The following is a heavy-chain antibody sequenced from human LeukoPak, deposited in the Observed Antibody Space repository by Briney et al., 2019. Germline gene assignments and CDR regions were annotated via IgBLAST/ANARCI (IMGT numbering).Heavy chain of an antibody. D-gene: IGHD3-22*01. CDR2: VNPDSGNT. Sequence: ASVKVSCKASGYTFTNYDINWVRQATGQGLEWMGWVNPDSGNTGYAQKFQGRVTMTRNTSISTAYMELSSLRSEDTAMYYCTRDFLHVYYYDSSGYVRGAFDIWGQGTMVTVSS. CDR3: TRDFLHVYYYDSSGYVRGAFDI. V-gene: IGHV1-8*01. CDR1: GYTFTNYD. J-gene: IGHJ3*02.